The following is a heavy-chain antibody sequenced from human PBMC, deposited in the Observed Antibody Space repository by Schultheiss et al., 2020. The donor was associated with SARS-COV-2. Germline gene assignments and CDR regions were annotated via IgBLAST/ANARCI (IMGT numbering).Heavy chain of an antibody. D-gene: IGHD1-26*01. Sequence: SQTLSLTCTVSGGSISSYYWSWIRQPPGKGLEWIGYIYYSGSTNYNPSLKSRVTISVDTSKNQFSLNLDSVTAADTAVYYCARLQVWDKGPTANFDSWGRGSLVTVSS. CDR2: IYYSGST. J-gene: IGHJ4*02. CDR1: GGSISSYY. V-gene: IGHV4-59*01. CDR3: ARLQVWDKGPTANFDS.